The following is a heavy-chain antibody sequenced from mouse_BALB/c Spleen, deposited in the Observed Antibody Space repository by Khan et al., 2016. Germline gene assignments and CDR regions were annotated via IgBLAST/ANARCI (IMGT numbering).Heavy chain of an antibody. CDR3: GRSGYGNCFGY. J-gene: IGHJ2*01. D-gene: IGHD2-10*02. CDR1: GYSFTGYF. Sequence: VQLQQSGPELVKPGASVKISCKASGYSFTGYFMNWVKQSPGQSLEWIGRIIPYSGDTFYNQKFKGKATLTVDKSSSTAHMELRSLTSEDSAVYYCGRSGYGNCFGYWGQGTTLTVSS. V-gene: IGHV1-20*01. CDR2: IIPYSGDT.